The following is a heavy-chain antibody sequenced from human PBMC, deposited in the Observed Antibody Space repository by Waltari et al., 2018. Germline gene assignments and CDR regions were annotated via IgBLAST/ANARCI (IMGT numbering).Heavy chain of an antibody. CDR1: GYSISSGYY. J-gene: IGHJ2*01. CDR3: ARRGDADWYFDL. D-gene: IGHD3-16*01. CDR2: IYHSGST. Sequence: QVQLQESGPGLVKPSETLSLTCAVSGYSISSGYYWGWIRQPPGKGLEWIGSIYHSGSTYYNPSLKSRVTISVDTSKNQFSLKLSSVTAADTAVYYCARRGDADWYFDLWGRGTLVTVSS. V-gene: IGHV4-38-2*01.